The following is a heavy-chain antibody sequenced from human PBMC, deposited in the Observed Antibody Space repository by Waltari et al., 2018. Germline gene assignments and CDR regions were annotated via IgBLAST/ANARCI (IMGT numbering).Heavy chain of an antibody. CDR3: ARGVSSGWWYYFDY. CDR1: GGSISSSSYY. CDR2: IYYSGST. D-gene: IGHD6-19*01. J-gene: IGHJ4*02. V-gene: IGHV4-39*01. Sequence: QLQLQESGPGLVKPSETLSLTCTVSGGSISSSSYYWGWIRQPPGEGLEWIGSIYYSGSTYYNPSLKSRVTISVDTSKNQFSLKLSSVTAADTAVYYCARGVSSGWWYYFDYWGQGTLVTVSS.